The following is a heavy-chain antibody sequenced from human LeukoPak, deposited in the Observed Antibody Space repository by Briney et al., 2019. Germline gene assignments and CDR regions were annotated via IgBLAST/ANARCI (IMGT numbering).Heavy chain of an antibody. Sequence: GGSLRLSCAASGFTFSSYEMNWVRQVPGKGLEWISYICSSGSTIYFADSVKGRFTISRDNAKNSLYLQMNSLRAEDTAVYYCARPSRPYRSSEYFQHWGQGTLVIVSS. CDR3: ARPSRPYRSSEYFQH. D-gene: IGHD6-13*01. CDR2: ICSSGSTI. CDR1: GFTFSSYE. V-gene: IGHV3-48*03. J-gene: IGHJ1*01.